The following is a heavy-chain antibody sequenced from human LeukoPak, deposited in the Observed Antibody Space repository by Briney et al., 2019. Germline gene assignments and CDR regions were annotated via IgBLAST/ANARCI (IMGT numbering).Heavy chain of an antibody. CDR2: ISSTSSYI. CDR1: GFTFSSYS. Sequence: GGSLRLSCAASGFTFSSYSMNWVRQAPGKGLEWVSSISSTSSYIYYADSVKGRFTISRDNAKNSLYLQMNSLRAEDTAVYYCARGSLLLQKWLVLDYWGQGTLVTVSS. V-gene: IGHV3-21*01. CDR3: ARGSLLLQKWLVLDY. D-gene: IGHD6-19*01. J-gene: IGHJ4*02.